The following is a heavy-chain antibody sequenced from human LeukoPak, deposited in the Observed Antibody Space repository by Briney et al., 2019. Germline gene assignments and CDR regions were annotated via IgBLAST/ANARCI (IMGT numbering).Heavy chain of an antibody. D-gene: IGHD3-22*01. V-gene: IGHV3-9*03. CDR1: GFTFDEYA. J-gene: IGHJ4*02. CDR2: ISWNSGSI. Sequence: GRSLRLSCAASGFTFDEYAMHWVRQVPGKGLEWVSGISWNSGSIGYADSVKGRFNISRDNAKNSLYLQMNSLRAEDMALYYCAKGSSDNYSKLIDCWGQGTLVTVSS. CDR3: AKGSSDNYSKLIDC.